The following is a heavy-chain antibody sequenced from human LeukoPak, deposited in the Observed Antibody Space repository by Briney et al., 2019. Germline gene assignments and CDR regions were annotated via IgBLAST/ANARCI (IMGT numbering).Heavy chain of an antibody. J-gene: IGHJ1*01. CDR3: ARDFQDSSGLPRNFQH. CDR1: GYTFTTYY. V-gene: IGHV1-46*01. CDR2: ITPGGGST. Sequence: GASVMLSCKASGYTFTTYYMHWVRQAPGQGLECIGIITPGGGSTSYAPKFQGRITITTDTSTSTAYMERRSLRSEETAHCSCARDFQDSSGLPRNFQHWGQGTLVTVSS. D-gene: IGHD3-22*01.